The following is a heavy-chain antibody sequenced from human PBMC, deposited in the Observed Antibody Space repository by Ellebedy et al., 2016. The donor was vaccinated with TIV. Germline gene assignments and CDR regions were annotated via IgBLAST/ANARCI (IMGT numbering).Heavy chain of an antibody. V-gene: IGHV3-30*03. CDR3: ARGGDVYYGSGRCY. Sequence: GESLKISCAASGFTFSSYGMHWVRQAPGKGLEWVAVISYDGSNKYYADSVKGRFTISRDNSKNTLYLQMNSLRAEDTAVYYCARGGDVYYGSGRCYWGQGTLVTVSS. D-gene: IGHD3-10*01. CDR1: GFTFSSYG. J-gene: IGHJ4*02. CDR2: ISYDGSNK.